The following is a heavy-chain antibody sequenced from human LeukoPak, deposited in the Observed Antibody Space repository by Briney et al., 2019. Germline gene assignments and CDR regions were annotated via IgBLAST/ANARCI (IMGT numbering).Heavy chain of an antibody. CDR2: ISAYNGNT. Sequence: ASVTVSCKASGYTFTSYVISWVRQAPGQGLEWMGWISAYNGNTNYAQKLQGRVTMTTDTSTSTAYMELRSLRSDDTAVYYCARSVDYDSSGYYSYWGQGTLVTVSS. J-gene: IGHJ4*02. CDR1: GYTFTSYV. V-gene: IGHV1-18*01. D-gene: IGHD3-22*01. CDR3: ARSVDYDSSGYYSY.